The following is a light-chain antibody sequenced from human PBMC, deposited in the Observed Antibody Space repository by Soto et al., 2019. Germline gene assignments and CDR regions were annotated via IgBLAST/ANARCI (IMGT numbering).Light chain of an antibody. CDR2: AAS. CDR3: QQSYSTTWT. J-gene: IGKJ1*01. CDR1: QSIGSY. Sequence: DIQMTQSPSSLSASVGDRVTITCRASQSIGSYVNWYQHKPGKAPKLLIYAASSLQSGVPSRFSGSGSETDFTLTISSLQPEDFATYSCQQSYSTTWTFGQGTKVDIK. V-gene: IGKV1-39*01.